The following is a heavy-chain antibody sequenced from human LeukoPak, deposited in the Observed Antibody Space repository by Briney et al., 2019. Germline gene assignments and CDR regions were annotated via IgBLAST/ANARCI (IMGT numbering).Heavy chain of an antibody. D-gene: IGHD3-10*01. J-gene: IGHJ4*02. CDR2: IYYSGST. CDR3: ARVNRGFGELDPDFDY. Sequence: SQTLSLTCTVSGGSISSGDYYWSWIRQPPGKGLEWIGHIYYSGSTYYNPSLKSRVTISVDTSKNQFSLKLSSVTAADTAVYYCARVNRGFGELDPDFDYWGQGTLVTVSS. CDR1: GGSISSGDYY. V-gene: IGHV4-30-4*08.